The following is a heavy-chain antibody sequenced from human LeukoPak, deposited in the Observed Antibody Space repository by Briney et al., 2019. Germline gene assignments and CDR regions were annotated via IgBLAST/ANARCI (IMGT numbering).Heavy chain of an antibody. D-gene: IGHD3-16*01. V-gene: IGHV3-53*01. Sequence: GGSLRLSCSASGFTVSGTHMSWVRQAPGKGLEWVSAMYTGGTTYYADSVTGRFTVSRDTSKNTLFLHMNSLRAEDTAVYYCAKDEATSGGGLASWGQGTLVIVSS. CDR3: AKDEATSGGGLAS. J-gene: IGHJ5*01. CDR2: MYTGGTT. CDR1: GFTVSGTH.